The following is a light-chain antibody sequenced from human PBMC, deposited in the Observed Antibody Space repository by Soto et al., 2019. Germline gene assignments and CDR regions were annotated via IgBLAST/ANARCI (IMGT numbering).Light chain of an antibody. CDR3: QQYGSSGT. CDR2: DTS. Sequence: EIVLTQSPGTLSLSPGERATLSCRASQSVSSSYLAWYQQKPGQAPRLLISDTSIRATGIPDRFSGSGSGTDFTLTISRLEPEDFAVYYCQQYGSSGTFGQGTKVDIK. V-gene: IGKV3-20*01. CDR1: QSVSSSY. J-gene: IGKJ1*01.